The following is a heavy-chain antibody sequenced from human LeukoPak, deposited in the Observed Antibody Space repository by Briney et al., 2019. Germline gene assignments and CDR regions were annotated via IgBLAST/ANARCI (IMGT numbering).Heavy chain of an antibody. CDR3: AELGITMIGGV. Sequence: GGSLRPSCAASGFTFSSYAMSWVRQAPGKGLEWVSAISGSGGSTYYADSVKGRFTISRDNAKNSLYLQMNSLRAEDTAVYYCAELGITMIGGVWGKGTTVTISS. CDR2: ISGSGGST. J-gene: IGHJ6*04. D-gene: IGHD3-10*02. CDR1: GFTFSSYA. V-gene: IGHV3-23*01.